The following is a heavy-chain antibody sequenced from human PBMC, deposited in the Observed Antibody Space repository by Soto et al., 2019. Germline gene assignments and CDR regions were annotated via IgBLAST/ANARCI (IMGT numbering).Heavy chain of an antibody. Sequence: ASVNVSCKPAGYTFTIYYIHWVRQAPGQGLEWMGRFNPSDGETTYAQKFQGRVTMTEDTSTDTAYMELSSLRSEDTAVYYCATKLGGGHIVVVTAMNDAFDIWGQGTMVTVSS. V-gene: IGHV1-46*01. CDR2: FNPSDGET. D-gene: IGHD2-21*02. J-gene: IGHJ3*02. CDR1: GYTFTIYY. CDR3: ATKLGGGHIVVVTAMNDAFDI.